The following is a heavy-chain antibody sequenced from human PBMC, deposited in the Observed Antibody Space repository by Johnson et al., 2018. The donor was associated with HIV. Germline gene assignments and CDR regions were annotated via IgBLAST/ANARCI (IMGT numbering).Heavy chain of an antibody. CDR2: IYSGGST. CDR3: ARVGANFDAFDI. V-gene: IGHV3-66*01. Sequence: MQLVESGGGLVKPGGSLRLSCAASGFTFSNAWMSWVRQAPGKGLEWVSVIYSGGSTHFADSVKGRFTISRDNSKNTLYLQMNSLRAEDTAVYYCARVGANFDAFDIWGQGTMVTVSS. J-gene: IGHJ3*02. D-gene: IGHD4/OR15-4a*01. CDR1: GFTFSNAW.